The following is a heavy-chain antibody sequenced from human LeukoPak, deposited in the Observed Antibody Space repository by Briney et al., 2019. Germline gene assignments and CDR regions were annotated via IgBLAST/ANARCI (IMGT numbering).Heavy chain of an antibody. CDR3: GRDPNGDYVGAFEF. D-gene: IGHD4-17*01. Sequence: PGGSLRLSCEASGFTFTNYAMTWVRQAPGKGLERVSSITGSGGVTSYADSVKGRFTTTRDNSKDTLYLQMNSLRAGDAAVYYCGRDPNGDYVGAFEFWGQGTLVTVSS. CDR1: GFTFTNYA. V-gene: IGHV3-23*01. CDR2: ITGSGGVT. J-gene: IGHJ3*01.